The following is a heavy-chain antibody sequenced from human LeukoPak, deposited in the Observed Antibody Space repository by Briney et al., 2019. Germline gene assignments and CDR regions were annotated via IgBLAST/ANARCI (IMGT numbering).Heavy chain of an antibody. CDR1: GGSISSSAYH. Sequence: SETLSLTCTVSGGSISSSAYHWGWIRQPPGKGLEWIGSIHYSGSTYYNPSLKSRVTISVDTSKNQFSLKLSSVTAADTAVYYCARYTVTTGNYFDYWGQGTLVTVSS. V-gene: IGHV4-39*07. CDR3: ARYTVTTGNYFDY. CDR2: IHYSGST. J-gene: IGHJ4*02. D-gene: IGHD4-17*01.